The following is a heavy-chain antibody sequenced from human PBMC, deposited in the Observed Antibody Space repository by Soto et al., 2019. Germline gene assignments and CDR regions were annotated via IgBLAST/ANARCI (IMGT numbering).Heavy chain of an antibody. Sequence: PGGSLRLSCVASGLTFNSYAMHWVRQAPGKGLEWVAVIAYDESSKYYIDSVRGRFTISRDNSKNTLFLEMNSLRSEDTAVYYCARDPEYSSSLSYYYGMDVWGQGTTVTVSS. CDR3: ARDPEYSSSLSYYYGMDV. CDR2: IAYDESSK. D-gene: IGHD6-6*01. J-gene: IGHJ6*02. V-gene: IGHV3-30*04. CDR1: GLTFNSYA.